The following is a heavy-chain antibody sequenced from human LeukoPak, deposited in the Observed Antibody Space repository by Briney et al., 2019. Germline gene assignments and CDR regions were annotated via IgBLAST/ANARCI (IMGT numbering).Heavy chain of an antibody. CDR1: GYTFTGYY. D-gene: IGHD3-10*01. Sequence: ASVKVTFKASGYTFTGYYMHWVRQAPAQGLEGMGWINPNSGGTNYAQKFQGRVTMTRDTSISTAYMELSRLRSDDTAVYYCARTGPPKSMDVWGQGTTVTVSS. V-gene: IGHV1-2*02. CDR3: ARTGPPKSMDV. CDR2: INPNSGGT. J-gene: IGHJ6*02.